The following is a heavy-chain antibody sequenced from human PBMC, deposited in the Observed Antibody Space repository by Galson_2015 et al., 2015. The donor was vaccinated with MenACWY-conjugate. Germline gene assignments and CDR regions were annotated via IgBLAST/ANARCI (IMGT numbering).Heavy chain of an antibody. CDR2: ITSSSSTI. CDR3: ARVGYGESVTPDDY. J-gene: IGHJ4*02. Sequence: SLRLSCAASGFSLSRYSMNWVRQAPGKGLEWISYITSSSSTIYYADSVKGRFTISRDNAKNPLYLQMNSLRAEDTAVYYCARVGYGESVTPDDYWDRGTLVTVSS. V-gene: IGHV3-48*04. CDR1: GFSLSRYS. D-gene: IGHD4-17*01.